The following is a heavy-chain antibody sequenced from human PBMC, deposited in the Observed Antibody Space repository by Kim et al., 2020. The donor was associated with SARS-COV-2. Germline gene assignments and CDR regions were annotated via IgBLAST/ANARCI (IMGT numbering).Heavy chain of an antibody. CDR2: ISAYNGNT. J-gene: IGHJ5*02. V-gene: IGHV1-18*01. Sequence: ASVKVSCKASGYTFTSYGISWVRQAPGQGLEWMGWISAYNGNTNYAQKLQGRVTMTTDTSTSTAYMELRSLRSDDTAVYYCARVSDSSSWYRLTGTGPLGWFDPWGQGTLVTVSS. D-gene: IGHD6-13*01. CDR1: GYTFTSYG. CDR3: ARVSDSSSWYRLTGTGPLGWFDP.